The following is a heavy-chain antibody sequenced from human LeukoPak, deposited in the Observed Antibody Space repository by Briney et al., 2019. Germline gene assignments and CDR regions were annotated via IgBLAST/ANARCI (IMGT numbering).Heavy chain of an antibody. CDR3: ARGSDWNARTFDI. CDR2: MNPNSGNT. J-gene: IGHJ3*02. Sequence: GASVKVSCTASGYTFTNYDINWVRQAPGQGLEWMAWMNPNSGNTASAQKFQGRVTLTRDTSISTAYMELSSLRSEDTAVYYCARGSDWNARTFDIWGQGTMVTVSS. V-gene: IGHV1-8*01. CDR1: GYTFTNYD. D-gene: IGHD1-1*01.